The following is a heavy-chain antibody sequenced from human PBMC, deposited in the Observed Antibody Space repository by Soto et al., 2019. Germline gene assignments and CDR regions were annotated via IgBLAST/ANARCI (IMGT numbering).Heavy chain of an antibody. V-gene: IGHV4-30-2*01. CDR3: ARVPGL. Sequence: QLQLQESGSGLVKPSQTLSLTCAVSGCSISSGGYSWSWIRQPPGKDLEWIGYIYHSGSTYYNPSLKSRVTISVDRSKNQFSLKLSSVTAADTAVYYCARVPGLWGRGTLVTVSS. J-gene: IGHJ2*01. CDR1: GCSISSGGYS. CDR2: IYHSGST.